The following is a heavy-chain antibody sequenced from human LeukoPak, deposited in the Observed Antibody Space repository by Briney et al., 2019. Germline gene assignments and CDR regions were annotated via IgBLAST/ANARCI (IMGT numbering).Heavy chain of an antibody. V-gene: IGHV1-46*01. CDR3: ARDAELRDAFDI. Sequence: ASVKVSCKASGYTFTSYYMHWVRQAPGQGLEWMGIINPSGGSTSYAQKFQGRVTVTRDTSTSTVYMELSSLRSEDTAVYYCARDAELRDAFDIWGQGTMVTVSS. J-gene: IGHJ3*02. CDR1: GYTFTSYY. CDR2: INPSGGST. D-gene: IGHD1-7*01.